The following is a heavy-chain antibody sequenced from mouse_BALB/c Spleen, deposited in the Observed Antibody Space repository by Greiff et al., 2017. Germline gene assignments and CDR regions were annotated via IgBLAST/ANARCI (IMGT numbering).Heavy chain of an antibody. V-gene: IGHV1-7*01. CDR2: INPSTGYT. CDR3: ARLNYYGSSFAY. J-gene: IGHJ3*01. CDR1: GYTFTSYW. D-gene: IGHD1-1*01. Sequence: QVQLQQSGAELAKPGASVKMSCKASGYTFTSYWMHWVKQRPGQGLEWIGYINPSTGYTEYNQKFKDKATLTADKSSSTAYMQLSSLTSEDSAVYYCARLNYYGSSFAYWGQGTLVTVSA.